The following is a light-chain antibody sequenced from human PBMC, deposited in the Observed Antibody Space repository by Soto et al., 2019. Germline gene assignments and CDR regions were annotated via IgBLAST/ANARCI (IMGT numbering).Light chain of an antibody. CDR2: AAS. J-gene: IGKJ2*02. Sequence: AIRMTQSPSSRSASTGDRVTITCRASQGISSYLAWYQQKPGKAPKLLIYAASTLQSGVPSRFSGSGSGTDFTLTISCLQSEDFATYYCQQYYSYPRTFGQGTKLEIK. CDR1: QGISSY. V-gene: IGKV1-8*01. CDR3: QQYYSYPRT.